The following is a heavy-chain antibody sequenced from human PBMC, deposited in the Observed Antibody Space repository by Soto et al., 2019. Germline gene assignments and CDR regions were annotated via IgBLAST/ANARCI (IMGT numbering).Heavy chain of an antibody. CDR1: GYSFTGYY. J-gene: IGHJ4*02. CDR2: INPDSGAT. Sequence: HEHLVQSGAEMKRPGASLKVSCKASGYSFTGYYIHWVRQAPGQGLEWMGWINPDSGATNYAQNFQGRVTLTSDTSISTASMDLTSLTSDDTAVYYCARGDYGTGVYPFPYFDYWGQGTLVSVSS. D-gene: IGHD2-8*02. CDR3: ARGDYGTGVYPFPYFDY. V-gene: IGHV1-2*02.